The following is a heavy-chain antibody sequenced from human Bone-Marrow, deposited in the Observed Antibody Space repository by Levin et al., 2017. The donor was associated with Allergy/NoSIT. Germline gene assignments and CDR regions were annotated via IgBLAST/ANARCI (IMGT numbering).Heavy chain of an antibody. Sequence: GGSLRLSCAASGFTFSSYEMNWVRQAPGKGLEWVSYISSSGSTIYYADSVKGRFTISRDNAKNSLYLQMNSLRAEDTAVYYCARMSTVARGAFDIWGQGTMVTVSS. J-gene: IGHJ3*02. CDR3: ARMSTVARGAFDI. V-gene: IGHV3-48*03. CDR2: ISSSGSTI. CDR1: GFTFSSYE. D-gene: IGHD4-23*01.